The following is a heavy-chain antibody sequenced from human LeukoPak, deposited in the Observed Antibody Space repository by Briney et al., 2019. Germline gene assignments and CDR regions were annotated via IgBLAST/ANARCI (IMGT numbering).Heavy chain of an antibody. D-gene: IGHD3-22*01. CDR2: MYYTGNT. V-gene: IGHV4-39*07. Sequence: SETLSLTCTVSGGSISNSNFYWGWIRQPPGKGLEWLGSMYYTGNTYYQPSLRGRLSISLDTSKNLFSLRLSSVTAADTAVYYCARNYYDSSGYYIDQFYFDSWGQGTLVTDPS. CDR3: ARNYYDSSGYYIDQFYFDS. J-gene: IGHJ4*02. CDR1: GGSISNSNFY.